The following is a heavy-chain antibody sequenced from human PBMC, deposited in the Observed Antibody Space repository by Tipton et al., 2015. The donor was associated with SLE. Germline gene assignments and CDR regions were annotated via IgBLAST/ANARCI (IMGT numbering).Heavy chain of an antibody. CDR2: ISYDGSNK. Sequence: LRLSCAASGFTFSSYAMHWVRQAPGKGLEWVAVISYDGSNKYYADSVKGRFTISRDNPKNTLYLQMNSLRAEDTAVYYCARDRTMVRGVLDYWGQGTLVTVSS. CDR1: GFTFSSYA. J-gene: IGHJ4*02. CDR3: ARDRTMVRGVLDY. D-gene: IGHD3-10*01. V-gene: IGHV3-30*04.